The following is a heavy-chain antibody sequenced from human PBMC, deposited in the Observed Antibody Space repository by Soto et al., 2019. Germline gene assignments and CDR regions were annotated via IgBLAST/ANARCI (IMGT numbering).Heavy chain of an antibody. Sequence: GSLILSCAASGFTFSSYAMSWVRQAPGKGLEWVSAISGSGGSTYYADSVKGRFTISRDNSKNTLYLQMNSLRAEDTAVYYCAKDRGYDGSESYYFDYWGQGTLVTVSS. CDR1: GFTFSSYA. CDR3: AKDRGYDGSESYYFDY. V-gene: IGHV3-23*01. D-gene: IGHD3-10*01. CDR2: ISGSGGST. J-gene: IGHJ4*02.